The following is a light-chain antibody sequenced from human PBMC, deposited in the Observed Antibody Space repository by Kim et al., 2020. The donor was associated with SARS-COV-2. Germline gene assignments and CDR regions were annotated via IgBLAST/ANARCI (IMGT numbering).Light chain of an antibody. Sequence: QSVLTQPPSLSGAPGQRVTISCTGGSSNIGAGFDVHWYQHIPGTAPTLLIFNNDNRPSGVPDRFSGSKSGTSASLTISGLRTDDEAIYYCQSYDTRLRTWVFGGETKLTVL. J-gene: IGLJ3*02. CDR2: NND. V-gene: IGLV1-40*01. CDR1: SSNIGAGFD. CDR3: QSYDTRLRTWV.